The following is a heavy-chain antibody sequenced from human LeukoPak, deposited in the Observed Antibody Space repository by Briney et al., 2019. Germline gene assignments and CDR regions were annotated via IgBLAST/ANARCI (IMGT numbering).Heavy chain of an antibody. D-gene: IGHD4-11*01. CDR3: AREGITATADYTFDY. CDR1: GFTFSSYA. CDR2: ISYDGSNK. Sequence: GGSLRLSCAAPGFTFSSYAMHWVRQAPGKGLEWVAVISYDGSNKYYADSVKGRFTISRDNSKNTLYLQMNSLRVEDTAVYYCAREGITATADYTFDYWGQGTLVTVSS. V-gene: IGHV3-30-3*01. J-gene: IGHJ4*02.